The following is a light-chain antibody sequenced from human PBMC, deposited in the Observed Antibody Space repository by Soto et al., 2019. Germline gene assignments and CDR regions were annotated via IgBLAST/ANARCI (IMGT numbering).Light chain of an antibody. CDR1: QSVDSTY. CDR2: ATS. CDR3: QQYDTSPPMYT. Sequence: EIVLTQSPGTLSLSPGERATRSCRASQSVDSTYLAWYQQKPDQSPRLLIYATSTRAAGIPDRFSGGGSGTDFTLTISRLEPDDVAVYYCQQYDTSPPMYTFGQGTKVDIK. J-gene: IGKJ2*01. V-gene: IGKV3-20*01.